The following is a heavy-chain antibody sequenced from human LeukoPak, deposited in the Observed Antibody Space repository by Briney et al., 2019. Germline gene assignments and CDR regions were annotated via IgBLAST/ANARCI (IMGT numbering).Heavy chain of an antibody. J-gene: IGHJ4*02. CDR3: ARPQSSSGYYWPFDD. CDR2: ISNNGITT. D-gene: IGHD3-22*01. Sequence: GGSLRLSCVGSGFTFSNFWMHWVRQAPGKGPVWVSRISNNGITTTDADSVRGRFTISRDNAKNTLYLQMNSLRAEDTAVYYCARPQSSSGYYWPFDDWGQGTLVTVSS. CDR1: GFTFSNFW. V-gene: IGHV3-74*03.